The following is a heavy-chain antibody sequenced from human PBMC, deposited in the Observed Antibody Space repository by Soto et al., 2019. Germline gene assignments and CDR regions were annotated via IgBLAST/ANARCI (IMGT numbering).Heavy chain of an antibody. CDR1: GITFSAFG. CDR2: ISHDGNDK. CDR3: ARDFTAGATYSGPSYYAMDV. D-gene: IGHD1-26*01. Sequence: GGSLRLSCGASGITFSAFGLHWVRQAPGKGLEWVAVISHDGNDKYYTDSVKGRFTISRDNSKNTLYLQMNSLRGEDTAVYYCARDFTAGATYSGPSYYAMDVWGQGTTVTVSS. J-gene: IGHJ6*02. V-gene: IGHV3-30*03.